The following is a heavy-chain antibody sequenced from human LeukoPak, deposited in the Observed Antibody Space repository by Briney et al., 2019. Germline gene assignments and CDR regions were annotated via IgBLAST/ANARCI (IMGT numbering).Heavy chain of an antibody. V-gene: IGHV3-30*18. CDR1: GFTFSNYG. J-gene: IGHJ1*01. D-gene: IGHD3-10*01. CDR2: ISYDGSNK. Sequence: GGSLRLSCAASGFTFSNYGMHWVRQAPGKGLEWVAVISYDGSNKYYADSVKGRFTISRDNSKNTLYLQMNSLRAEDAAVYYCAKDASSFGEYFQHWGQGTLVTVSS. CDR3: AKDASSFGEYFQH.